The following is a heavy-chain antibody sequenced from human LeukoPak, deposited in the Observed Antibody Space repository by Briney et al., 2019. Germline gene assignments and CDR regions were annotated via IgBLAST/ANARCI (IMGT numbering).Heavy chain of an antibody. D-gene: IGHD6-6*01. CDR3: AKAPSSSVVARSAFDY. CDR1: GFTFSNNA. Sequence: GGSLRPSCAAFGFTFSNNAMSWFGQPPGKGLKGVSAISGSGGTTYYAASVKCRFTISRDNSKNTLYLQMNSLKVEDTAVYYCAKAPSSSVVARSAFDYWGQGTLVTVSS. CDR2: ISGSGGTT. J-gene: IGHJ4*02. V-gene: IGHV3-23*01.